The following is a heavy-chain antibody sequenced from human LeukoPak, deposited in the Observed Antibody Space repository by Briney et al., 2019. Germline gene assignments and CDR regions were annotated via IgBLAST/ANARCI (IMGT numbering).Heavy chain of an antibody. CDR2: IYYSGST. CDR3: ARVGKETYYYDIGATTGSNDDY. Sequence: PSETLSLTCTVSGGSVSSGSYYWSWIRQPPGKGLEWIGYIYYSGSTNYNPSLKSRVTISVDTSKNQFSLKLSSVTAADTAVYYCARVGKETYYYDIGATTGSNDDYWGQGTLVTVSS. CDR1: GGSVSSGSYY. D-gene: IGHD3-22*01. V-gene: IGHV4-61*01. J-gene: IGHJ4*02.